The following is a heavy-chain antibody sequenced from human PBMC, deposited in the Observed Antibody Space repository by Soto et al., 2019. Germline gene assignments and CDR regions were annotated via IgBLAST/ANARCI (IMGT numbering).Heavy chain of an antibody. D-gene: IGHD2-21*02. Sequence: PGGSLRLSCAASGFTFSSYAMSWVRQAPGKGLEWVSGISGSGGSTYYADSVKGRFTISRDNSKNTLYLQMNSLRADDTAVYYCAKETDHGDYFQHWGQGTLVTVSS. V-gene: IGHV3-23*01. CDR1: GFTFSSYA. CDR2: ISGSGGST. J-gene: IGHJ1*01. CDR3: AKETDHGDYFQH.